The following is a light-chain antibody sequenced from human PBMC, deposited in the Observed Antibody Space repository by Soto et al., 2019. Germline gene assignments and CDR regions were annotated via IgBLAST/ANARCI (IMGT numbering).Light chain of an antibody. CDR2: GST. Sequence: QAVVTQPPSVSGAPGQRVTISCSGSSSNIGAGYDVHWYQRLPGTGPKLLIYGSTNRPSGVPDRFSGSKSGTSASLAITGLQAEDEADYYCQTHDSSLSAYVFGTGTKVTVL. CDR1: SSNIGAGYD. J-gene: IGLJ1*01. CDR3: QTHDSSLSAYV. V-gene: IGLV1-40*01.